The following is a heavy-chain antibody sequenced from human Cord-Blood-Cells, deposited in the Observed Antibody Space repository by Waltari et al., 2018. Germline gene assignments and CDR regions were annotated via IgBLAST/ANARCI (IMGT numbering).Heavy chain of an antibody. CDR3: ARARQLGSFDY. J-gene: IGHJ4*02. CDR2: INAGNGKK. D-gene: IGHD6-6*01. Sequence: QVQLVQSGAEVKKPGASVKVSCKASGYTFTSYAMHWVRQAPGQRLEWMGWINAGNGKKKYSQKFQGRVTITRDTSASTAYMELSSLRSEDTAVYYCARARQLGSFDYWGQGTLVTVSS. V-gene: IGHV1-3*01. CDR1: GYTFTSYA.